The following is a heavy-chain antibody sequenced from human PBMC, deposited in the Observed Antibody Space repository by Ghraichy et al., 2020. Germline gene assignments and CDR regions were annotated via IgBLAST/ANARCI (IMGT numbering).Heavy chain of an antibody. V-gene: IGHV3-23*01. Sequence: GESLNISCAASGFTFSSYAMSWVRQAPGKGLEWVSAISGSGDSTYYADSVKGRFTISRDNSKNTLYLQMNSLRAEDTAVYYCAKTNYTLDYWGQGTLVTVSS. J-gene: IGHJ4*02. CDR2: ISGSGDST. CDR3: AKTNYTLDY. D-gene: IGHD3-3*01. CDR1: GFTFSSYA.